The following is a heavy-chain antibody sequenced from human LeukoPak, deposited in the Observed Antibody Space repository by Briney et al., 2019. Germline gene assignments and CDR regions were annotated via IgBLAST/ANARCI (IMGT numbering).Heavy chain of an antibody. V-gene: IGHV4-59*11. CDR1: GGSISPLY. CDR2: IYCSGST. CDR3: ARGGVAAKYYFDF. J-gene: IGHJ4*02. Sequence: SETLSLTCTVSGGSISPLYWGWIRQAPGKGLEFIGYIYCSGSTNFNPSLKSRVTLSVDPSKSQISLKLSSVTAADTAVYYCARGGVAAKYYFDFWGQGTLVTVSS. D-gene: IGHD3-10*01.